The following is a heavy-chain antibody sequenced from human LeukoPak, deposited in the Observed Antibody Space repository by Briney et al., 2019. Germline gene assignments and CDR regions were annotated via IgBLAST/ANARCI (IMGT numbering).Heavy chain of an antibody. J-gene: IGHJ6*03. CDR3: ARAHYDILTGYYHYYYYYMDV. CDR2: INSDGSST. V-gene: IGHV3-74*01. Sequence: PGGSLRLSCAASGFTFSSYWMHWVRQAPGKGLVWVSRINSDGSSTSYADSVKGRFTISRDNAKNTLYLQMNSLRAEDTAVYYCARAHYDILTGYYHYYYYYMDVWGKGTTVTISS. D-gene: IGHD3-9*01. CDR1: GFTFSSYW.